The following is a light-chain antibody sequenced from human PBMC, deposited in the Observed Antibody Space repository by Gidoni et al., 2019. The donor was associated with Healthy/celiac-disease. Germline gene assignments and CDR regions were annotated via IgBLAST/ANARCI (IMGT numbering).Light chain of an antibody. J-gene: IGLJ2*01. CDR2: GNS. CDR3: QSYDSSLSAHVV. Sequence: QSVLTQPPSVSAAPGQRVTISCTGSSSNIGAGYDVHWYQQLPGTAPKLLIYGNSNRPSGVPDRFSGSKSGTSASLAITGLQAEDEADYCCQSYDSSLSAHVVFGGGTKLTVL. CDR1: SSNIGAGYD. V-gene: IGLV1-40*01.